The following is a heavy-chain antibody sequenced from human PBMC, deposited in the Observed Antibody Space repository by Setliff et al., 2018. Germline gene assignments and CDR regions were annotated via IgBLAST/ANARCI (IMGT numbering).Heavy chain of an antibody. CDR3: ARDWRGETVNLGYMDV. V-gene: IGHV4-4*08. Sequence: SEPLSLTCSVTGGSMTDFFWNWIRQPPGKGLEWIGYIYTKGSTNYSPSLRSRVTISIDTSKNQFSLKVTSVTAADTAVYYCARDWRGETVNLGYMDVWGKGTTVTVSS. CDR1: GGSMTDFF. D-gene: IGHD3-16*01. CDR2: IYTKGST. J-gene: IGHJ6*03.